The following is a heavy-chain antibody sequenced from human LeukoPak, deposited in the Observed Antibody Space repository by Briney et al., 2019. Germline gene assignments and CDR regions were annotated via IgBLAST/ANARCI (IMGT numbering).Heavy chain of an antibody. CDR3: ARDPGSGYYSKNFDY. CDR2: INPNSGGT. D-gene: IGHD3-22*01. CDR1: GYTFTGYY. V-gene: IGHV1-2*02. J-gene: IGHJ4*02. Sequence: ASVKVSRKASGYTFTGYYMQWVRQAPGQGLEWMGWINPNSGGTKYAQRFQGRVTMTRDTSISTVYMELNRLRSDDTAVYYCARDPGSGYYSKNFDYWGQGTLVTVSS.